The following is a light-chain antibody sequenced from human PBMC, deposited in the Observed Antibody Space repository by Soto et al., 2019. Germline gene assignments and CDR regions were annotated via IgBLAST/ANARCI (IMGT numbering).Light chain of an antibody. CDR1: QSLITRY. J-gene: IGKJ5*01. V-gene: IGKV3-20*01. CDR3: QQDGTSPT. CDR2: GAS. Sequence: EIVLTQSPGTLSLFPGERATLSCRASQSLITRYLAWYQQKPGQAPRLLIYGASSRATGIPDRFSGSGSGTDLTLTISRLEPEDFAGYSCQQDGTSPTFGQGTRLEIK.